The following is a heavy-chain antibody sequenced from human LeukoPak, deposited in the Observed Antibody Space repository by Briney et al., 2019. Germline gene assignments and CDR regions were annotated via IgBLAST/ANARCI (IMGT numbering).Heavy chain of an antibody. CDR2: IKPDGSEK. Sequence: GGSLRLSCAASGFTFSSYWMSWVRQAPGKGLEWVANIKPDGSEKYYVDSVEGRFTISRDNAKNSLYLQMNSLRAEDTALYYGARGSRVMRYWGQGTLVTVSS. CDR3: ARGSRVMRY. D-gene: IGHD2-21*01. CDR1: GFTFSSYW. J-gene: IGHJ4*02. V-gene: IGHV3-7*01.